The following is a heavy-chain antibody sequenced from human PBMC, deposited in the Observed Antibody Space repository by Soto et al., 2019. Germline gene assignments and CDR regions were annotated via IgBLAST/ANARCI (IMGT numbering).Heavy chain of an antibody. D-gene: IGHD6-13*01. J-gene: IGHJ4*02. CDR2: ISGSGGIR. Sequence: GGSLRLSCAASGFTFSSYAMSWVRQAPGKGLEWVSSISGSGGIRNYADSVKGRLTMSRDNSKSTLYLQMNSLRADDTAAYYCAKAISGDSSSWDFDHWGQGTLVTVSS. V-gene: IGHV3-23*01. CDR1: GFTFSSYA. CDR3: AKAISGDSSSWDFDH.